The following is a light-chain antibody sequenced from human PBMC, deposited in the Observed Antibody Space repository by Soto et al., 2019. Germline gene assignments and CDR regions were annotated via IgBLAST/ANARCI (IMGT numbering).Light chain of an antibody. CDR2: AAS. Sequence: EIVMTQSQATLSVSPGERATLSCRASQSVSGNLAWYQQKPGQAPRLLIYAASTRATAIPARFSGSGSGPEFTLTISSRQSADFAVYYYQQYNNWPPITFGPGTKVDSK. J-gene: IGKJ3*01. V-gene: IGKV3-15*01. CDR3: QQYNNWPPIT. CDR1: QSVSGN.